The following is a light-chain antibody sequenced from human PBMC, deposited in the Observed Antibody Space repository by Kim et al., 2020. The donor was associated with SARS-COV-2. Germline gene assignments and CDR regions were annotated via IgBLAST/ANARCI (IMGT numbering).Light chain of an antibody. J-gene: IGLJ1*01. CDR3: NSYSSTSTFV. Sequence: GQSITFSVTGTSSDIGGYNYVSWYQQHPGKAPKLMISDVTKRPSGVAYRFSGSKSGNTASLTISGLQAEDEADYYCNSYSSTSTFVCGTGTKVTVL. CDR1: SSDIGGYNY. CDR2: DVT. V-gene: IGLV2-14*03.